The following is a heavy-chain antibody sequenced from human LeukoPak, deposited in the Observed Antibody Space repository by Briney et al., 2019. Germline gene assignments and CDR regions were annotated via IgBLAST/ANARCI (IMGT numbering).Heavy chain of an antibody. CDR1: GFTFSSYE. CDR3: AKGGSGWSGFDP. D-gene: IGHD6-19*01. V-gene: IGHV3-48*03. J-gene: IGHJ5*02. Sequence: PGGSLRLSCAASGFTFSSYEMNWVRQAPGKGLEWVSYISSSGSTIYYADSVKGRFTISRDNAKNSLYLQMNSLRAEDTAVYYCAKGGSGWSGFDPWGQGTLVTVSS. CDR2: ISSSGSTI.